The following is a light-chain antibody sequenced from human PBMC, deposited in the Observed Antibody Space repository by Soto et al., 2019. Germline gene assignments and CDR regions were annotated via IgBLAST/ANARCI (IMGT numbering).Light chain of an antibody. CDR3: HQRNK. J-gene: IGKJ5*01. CDR1: QDISNY. Sequence: DIQMTQSPSSLSASVGDRVTITCQASQDISNYLNWYQQKPGKAPKLLIYEESNLQTGVPSRFSGSGSGTEFTLTISSLEPEDFGVYFCHQRNKFGQGTRLEI. V-gene: IGKV1-33*01. CDR2: EES.